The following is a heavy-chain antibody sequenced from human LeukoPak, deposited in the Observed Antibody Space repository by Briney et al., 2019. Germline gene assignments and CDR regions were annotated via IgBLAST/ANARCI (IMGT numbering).Heavy chain of an antibody. CDR3: AKSAQFCSGGSCYGHFDY. J-gene: IGHJ4*02. CDR2: VSYEGSNK. CDR1: GFTFSNYA. Sequence: GGSLRLSCAVSGFTFSNYAMNWVRQAPGKGLEWVAVVSYEGSNKYYADSVKGRFTISRDNSKNTLYLQMNSLRGEDTAVYYCAKSAQFCSGGSCYGHFDYWGQGNLVTVSS. D-gene: IGHD2-15*01. V-gene: IGHV3-30*18.